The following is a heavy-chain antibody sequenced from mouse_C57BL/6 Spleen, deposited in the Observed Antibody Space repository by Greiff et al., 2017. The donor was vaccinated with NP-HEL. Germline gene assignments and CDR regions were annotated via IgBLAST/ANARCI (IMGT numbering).Heavy chain of an antibody. CDR3: AGEPAMDY. V-gene: IGHV1-82*01. Sequence: QVQLKESGPELVKPGASVKISCKASGYAFSSSWMNWVKQRPGKGLEWIGRIYPGDGDTNYNGKFKGKATLTADKSSSTAYMQLSSLTSEDSAVYFCAGEPAMDYWGQGTSVTVSS. CDR1: GYAFSSSW. CDR2: IYPGDGDT. J-gene: IGHJ4*01.